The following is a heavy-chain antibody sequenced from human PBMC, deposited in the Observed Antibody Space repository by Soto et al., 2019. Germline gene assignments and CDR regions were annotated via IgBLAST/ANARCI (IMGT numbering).Heavy chain of an antibody. CDR2: IWFDGSDK. J-gene: IGHJ3*02. CDR3: ARLYCSASSCYSVGAFDI. Sequence: LRLSCAAPGFTFSSYGMHWVRQAPGKGLEWVALIWFDGSDKYYTESVKGRFTISRDNSKSTLYLQMNSLRAEDTAVYYCARLYCSASSCYSVGAFDIRGQGTMVTVPS. V-gene: IGHV3-33*01. CDR1: GFTFSSYG. D-gene: IGHD2-15*01.